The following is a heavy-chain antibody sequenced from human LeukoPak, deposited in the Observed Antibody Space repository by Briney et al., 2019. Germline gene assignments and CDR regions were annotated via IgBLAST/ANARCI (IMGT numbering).Heavy chain of an antibody. V-gene: IGHV4-59*05. CDR3: ARSGRGIVVVITTCAFDI. CDR1: GGSISSYY. Sequence: SETLSLTCTVSGGSISSYYWSWIRQPPGKGREWIGSIYYSGSTYYNPSPKSRVTISVHTSKNQFSLKLSSVTAADTAVYYCARSGRGIVVVITTCAFDIWGQGTMVTVSS. J-gene: IGHJ3*02. D-gene: IGHD3-22*01. CDR2: IYYSGST.